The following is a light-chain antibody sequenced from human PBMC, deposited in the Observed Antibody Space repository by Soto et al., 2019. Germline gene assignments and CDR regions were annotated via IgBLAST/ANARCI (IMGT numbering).Light chain of an antibody. Sequence: EIVLTQSPGTLSLSPGERATLSCRASQSVNSIYVAWYQQKPGQAPRLLIYAASSRATGIPDRFIGSGSGTDFALTISRLEPEDFAVYYCQQYGSSIFTFGPGTKVDIK. J-gene: IGKJ3*01. CDR3: QQYGSSIFT. CDR2: AAS. V-gene: IGKV3-20*01. CDR1: QSVNSIY.